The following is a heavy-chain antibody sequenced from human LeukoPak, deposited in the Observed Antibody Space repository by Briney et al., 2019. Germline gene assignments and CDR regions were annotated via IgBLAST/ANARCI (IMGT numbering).Heavy chain of an antibody. D-gene: IGHD2-21*01. CDR2: ISYDGCNK. CDR3: ARVGLPYVHPLDDAFDI. J-gene: IGHJ3*02. Sequence: GRSLRLSCAASGFTFSSYAMHWVRQAPGKGLEWVAVISYDGCNKYYADSVKGRFTISRDNSKNTLYLQMNSLRAEDTAVYYCARVGLPYVHPLDDAFDIWGQGTMVTVSS. CDR1: GFTFSSYA. V-gene: IGHV3-30*04.